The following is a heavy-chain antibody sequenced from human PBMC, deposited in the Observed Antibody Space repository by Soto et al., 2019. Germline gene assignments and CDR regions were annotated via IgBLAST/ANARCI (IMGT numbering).Heavy chain of an antibody. V-gene: IGHV3-23*01. CDR1: GFTFSSYA. CDR3: AKDYGRLRLGELSSYYFDY. D-gene: IGHD3-16*02. Sequence: SLRLSCAASGFTFSSYAMSWVRQAPGKGLEWVSAISGSGGSTYYADSVKGRFTISRDNSKNTLYLQMNSLRAEDTAVYYCAKDYGRLRLGELSSYYFDYWGQGTLVTVSS. CDR2: ISGSGGST. J-gene: IGHJ4*02.